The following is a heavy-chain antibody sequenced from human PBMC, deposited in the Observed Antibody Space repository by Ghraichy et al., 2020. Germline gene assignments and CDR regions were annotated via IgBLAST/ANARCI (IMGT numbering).Heavy chain of an antibody. Sequence: SQTLSLTCAVSGGSIGSGGYSWTWIRQPPGKGLEWIGYIYESGSTYYNPSLKSRVTISVDRSKKEFSLNLISVTAADTAVYYCARHNGDRLYHYGMDVWGQGRTVTVSS. CDR2: IYESGST. D-gene: IGHD4-17*01. CDR1: GGSIGSGGYS. J-gene: IGHJ6*02. V-gene: IGHV4-30-2*01. CDR3: ARHNGDRLYHYGMDV.